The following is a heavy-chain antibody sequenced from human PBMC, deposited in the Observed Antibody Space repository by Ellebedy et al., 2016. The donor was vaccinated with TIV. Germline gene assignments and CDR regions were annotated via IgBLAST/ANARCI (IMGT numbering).Heavy chain of an antibody. CDR3: VTVPSYGGYVVDY. V-gene: IGHV4-39*07. D-gene: IGHD5-12*01. J-gene: IGHJ4*02. CDR2: IHYSGST. CDR1: GGSPHNNYYY. Sequence: MPSETLSLTCTVSGGSPHNNYYYWGWIRQPPGEGLEWIGNIHYSGSTKYNPSLKSRITISVDTSKNQFSLKLSSVTAADTAVYYCVTVPSYGGYVVDYWGQGTLVTVTS.